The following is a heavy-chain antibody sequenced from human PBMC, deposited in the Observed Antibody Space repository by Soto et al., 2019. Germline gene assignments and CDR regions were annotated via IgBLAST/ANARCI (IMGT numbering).Heavy chain of an antibody. V-gene: IGHV5-51*01. CDR2: IYPGDSDT. CDR3: ARHLYGEIDP. Sequence: GAALKISCKGSGYSFTTYWIGWERQMPGKGLEWMGIIYPGDSDTRYSPSFQGQVTISADKSISTAYLQWSSLKASDTAMYYCARHLYGEIDPWGQGTLVTVSS. J-gene: IGHJ5*02. CDR1: GYSFTTYW. D-gene: IGHD4-17*01.